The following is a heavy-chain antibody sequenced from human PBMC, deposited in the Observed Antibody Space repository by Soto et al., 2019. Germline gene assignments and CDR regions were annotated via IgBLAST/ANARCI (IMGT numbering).Heavy chain of an antibody. Sequence: QVQLVESGGVVVQPGRSLRLSCAASGFTFSSYGMHWVRQAPGKGLEWVAVISYDGSNKDYADSVKGRFTISRDNSKNTLYLQMNSLRAEDTAVYYCAKEGAAHPVYYSYYGMDVWGQGTTVTVSS. V-gene: IGHV3-30*18. CDR2: ISYDGSNK. J-gene: IGHJ6*02. D-gene: IGHD6-6*01. CDR3: AKEGAAHPVYYSYYGMDV. CDR1: GFTFSSYG.